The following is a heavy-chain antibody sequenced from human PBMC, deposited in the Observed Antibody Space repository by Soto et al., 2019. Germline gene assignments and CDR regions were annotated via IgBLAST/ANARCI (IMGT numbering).Heavy chain of an antibody. CDR3: TTRKEGEYDILTGYYVKTIDY. CDR1: EFTFSTYA. Sequence: EVQVLESGGGLVQPGGSLRLSCAASEFTFSTYAMSWVRQAPGKGLEWVSGISGSGGGTYYADSVKGRFTISRDDSKNTLYLQMNSLKTEDTAVYYCTTRKEGEYDILTGYYVKTIDYWGQGTLVTVSS. V-gene: IGHV3-23*01. CDR2: ISGSGGGT. D-gene: IGHD3-9*01. J-gene: IGHJ4*02.